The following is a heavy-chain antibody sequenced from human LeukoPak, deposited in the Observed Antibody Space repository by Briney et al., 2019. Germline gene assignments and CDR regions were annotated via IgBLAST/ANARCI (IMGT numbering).Heavy chain of an antibody. D-gene: IGHD2-15*01. J-gene: IGHJ4*02. CDR1: GFTFSSYA. CDR3: AKQLGYCSDGSCYFPY. V-gene: IGHV3-23*01. Sequence: GGSLRLSCAASGFTFSSYAVSWVRQAPGKGLEWVSAIRGSGGSTYYADSVKGRSTISRDNSKSTLCLQMNSLRAEDTAVYYCAKQLGYCSDGSCYFPYWGQGTLVTVSS. CDR2: IRGSGGST.